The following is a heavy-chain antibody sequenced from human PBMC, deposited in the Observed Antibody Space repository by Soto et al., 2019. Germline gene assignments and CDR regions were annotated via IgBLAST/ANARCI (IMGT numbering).Heavy chain of an antibody. CDR2: MNPNSGNT. V-gene: IGHV1-8*01. Sequence: QVQLVQSGAEVKKPGASVKVSCKASGYTFTSYDINWVRQATGQGLEWMGWMNPNSGNTGYAQKFQGRGTMTTNTSISTAYMELSRLRAEDPAVYYCARERANRLDPWGQGTLVTVSS. J-gene: IGHJ5*02. CDR1: GYTFTSYD. CDR3: ARERANRLDP.